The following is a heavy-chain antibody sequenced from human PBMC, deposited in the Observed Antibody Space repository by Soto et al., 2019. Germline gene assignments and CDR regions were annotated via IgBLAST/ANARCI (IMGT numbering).Heavy chain of an antibody. CDR1: AGSISSGGYS. D-gene: IGHD2-2*01. V-gene: IGHV4-30-2*01. CDR3: ARGGGSCSRTSCSYPYYYGMDV. Sequence: LSLTCAVSAGSISSGGYSWTWIRQPPGKGLEWIGYISHSGSTYYNPSLKGRVTISVDRSKNQFSLKLSSVTAADTAVYYCARGGGSCSRTSCSYPYYYGMDVWGQGTTVTVSS. J-gene: IGHJ6*02. CDR2: ISHSGST.